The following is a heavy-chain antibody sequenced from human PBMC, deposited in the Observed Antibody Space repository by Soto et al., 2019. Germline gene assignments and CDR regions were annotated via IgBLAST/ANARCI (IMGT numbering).Heavy chain of an antibody. J-gene: IGHJ4*02. CDR1: GFTFSDFG. V-gene: IGHV3-30*18. D-gene: IGHD6-19*01. Sequence: QVQLVESGGGVVQPERSLRLSCATSGFTFSDFGMHWVRQAPGRGLEWVAAISADGSDKYYVGSVQGRFTISRDNTKSALYLQMSSLRTEDTAVYYCVKGTAVARQHFANWGQGTLVTVSS. CDR2: ISADGSDK. CDR3: VKGTAVARQHFAN.